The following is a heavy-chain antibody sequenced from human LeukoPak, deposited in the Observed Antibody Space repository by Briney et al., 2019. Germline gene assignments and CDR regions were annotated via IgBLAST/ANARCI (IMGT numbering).Heavy chain of an antibody. D-gene: IGHD2-21*01. J-gene: IGHJ3*02. V-gene: IGHV4-34*01. CDR1: GGSISSYY. Sequence: PSETLSLTCTVSGGSISSYYWSWIRQPPGKGLEWIGEINHSGSTNYNPSLKSRVTISVDTSKNQFSLKLSSVTAADTAVYYCARDLRPISNAFDIWGQGTMVTVSS. CDR2: INHSGST. CDR3: ARDLRPISNAFDI.